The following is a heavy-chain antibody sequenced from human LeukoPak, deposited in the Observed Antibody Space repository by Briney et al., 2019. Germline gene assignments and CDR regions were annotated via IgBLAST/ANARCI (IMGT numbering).Heavy chain of an antibody. V-gene: IGHV3-66*01. CDR1: GFTVSNNF. CDR3: ARDEGLPYYFDY. CDR2: LYSGGST. J-gene: IGHJ4*02. Sequence: GGPLRLSCAASGFTVSNNFMSWVRQAPGKGLEWVSTLYSGGSTYYADSVKGRFTISRDNSKNTVHLQMNSLRAEDTAVYYCARDEGLPYYFDYWGQGALVTVSS.